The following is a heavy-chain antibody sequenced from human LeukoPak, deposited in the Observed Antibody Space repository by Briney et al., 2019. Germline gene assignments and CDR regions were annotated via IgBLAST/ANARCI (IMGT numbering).Heavy chain of an antibody. Sequence: SETLSLTCTVSGGSISSSSYYWGWIRQPPGKGLEWIGSIYYSGSTYYNPSLKSRVTISVDTSKNQFSLKLSSVTAADTAVYYCARLDIAARAIDYWGQGTLVTVSS. V-gene: IGHV4-39*07. D-gene: IGHD6-6*01. CDR2: IYYSGST. CDR3: ARLDIAARAIDY. CDR1: GGSISSSSYY. J-gene: IGHJ4*02.